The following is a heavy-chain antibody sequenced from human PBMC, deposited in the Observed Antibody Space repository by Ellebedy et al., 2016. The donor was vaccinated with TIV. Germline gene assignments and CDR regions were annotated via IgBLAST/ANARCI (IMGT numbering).Heavy chain of an antibody. J-gene: IGHJ4*02. CDR3: ARQGHSSGWYVGEYYFDY. V-gene: IGHV4-59*08. CDR1: GGSISSYY. Sequence: MPSETLSLTCTVSGGSISSYYWSWIRQPPGKGLEWIGYIQYSVNHDYNPSLKSRATLSLDTSKNQFSLKLSSVTAADTAVYYCARQGHSSGWYVGEYYFDYWGQGTLVTVSS. D-gene: IGHD6-19*01. CDR2: IQYSVNH.